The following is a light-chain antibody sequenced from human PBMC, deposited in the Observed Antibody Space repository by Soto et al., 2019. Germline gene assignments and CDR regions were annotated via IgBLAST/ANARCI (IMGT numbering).Light chain of an antibody. CDR1: GSDIGSYNY. V-gene: IGLV2-14*03. CDR3: NSYTSASTYV. Sequence: QSALTQPASVSGSPGQSITISCTETGSDIGSYNYVSWYQHHPGKVPKFIIYDVANRPSGVSDRVSGSKSGNTASLTISGLQAEDEADYYCNSYTSASTYVFGTGTRSPS. CDR2: DVA. J-gene: IGLJ1*01.